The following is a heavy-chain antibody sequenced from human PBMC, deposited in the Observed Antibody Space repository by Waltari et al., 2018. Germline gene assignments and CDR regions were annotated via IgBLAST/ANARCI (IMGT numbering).Heavy chain of an antibody. CDR3: ARVPWYFDL. Sequence: QVQLQESGPGLVTPSETLSLTCTVSGGSLSSHYWSWIRQPPGKGLEWIGYIYYSGSTNYNPSLKSRVTISVDTSKNQFSLKLSSVTAADTAVYYCARVPWYFDLWGRGTLVTVSS. CDR2: IYYSGST. D-gene: IGHD1-1*01. CDR1: GGSLSSHY. J-gene: IGHJ2*01. V-gene: IGHV4-59*11.